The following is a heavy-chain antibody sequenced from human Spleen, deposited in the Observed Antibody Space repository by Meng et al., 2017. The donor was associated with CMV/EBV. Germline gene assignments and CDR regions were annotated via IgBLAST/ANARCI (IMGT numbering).Heavy chain of an antibody. Sequence: SETLSLTCAVYGGSFSSYYWTWIRQPPGKGLEWIGEVNHSGGTNYNPSLKSRVTISVDTSKNQFSLKLSSLIAADTAVYYCARMTGGYCSSTSCYRGPGYYYGMDVWGQGTTVTVSS. CDR3: ARMTGGYCSSTSCYRGPGYYYGMDV. CDR2: VNHSGGT. CDR1: GGSFSSYY. J-gene: IGHJ6*02. V-gene: IGHV4-34*01. D-gene: IGHD2-2*02.